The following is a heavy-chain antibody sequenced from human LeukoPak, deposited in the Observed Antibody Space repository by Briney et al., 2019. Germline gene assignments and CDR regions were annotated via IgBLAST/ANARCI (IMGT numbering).Heavy chain of an antibody. V-gene: IGHV3-23*01. CDR2: ISGSGGST. Sequence: GGSLRLSCAASGFTFSSYAMSWVRQAPGKGLEWVSAISGSGGSTYYADSVKGRFTISRDNSKNTLYLQMNSLRAEDTAIYYCAKKVGYDFWSGPNYFDYWGQGTLVTVSS. CDR1: GFTFSSYA. CDR3: AKKVGYDFWSGPNYFDY. J-gene: IGHJ4*02. D-gene: IGHD3-3*01.